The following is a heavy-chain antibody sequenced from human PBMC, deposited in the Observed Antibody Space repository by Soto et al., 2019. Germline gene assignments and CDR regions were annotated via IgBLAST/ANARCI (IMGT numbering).Heavy chain of an antibody. V-gene: IGHV3-30*18. CDR3: AKDLYYDILTGYSPFDY. Sequence: PGGSLRLSCAASGFTFSSYGMHWVRQAPGKGLEWVAVISYDGSNKYYADSVKGRFTISRDNSKNTLYLQMNSLRAEDTAVYYCAKDLYYDILTGYSPFDYWGQGTLVTVS. J-gene: IGHJ4*02. CDR2: ISYDGSNK. D-gene: IGHD3-9*01. CDR1: GFTFSSYG.